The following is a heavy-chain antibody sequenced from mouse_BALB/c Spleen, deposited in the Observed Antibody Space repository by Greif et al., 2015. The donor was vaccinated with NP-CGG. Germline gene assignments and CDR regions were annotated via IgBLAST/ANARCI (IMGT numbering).Heavy chain of an antibody. V-gene: IGHV5-17*02. D-gene: IGHD1-1*01. CDR3: ARGGTTVVASRYAMDY. CDR1: GFTFSSFG. J-gene: IGHJ4*01. CDR2: ISSGSSTI. Sequence: EVKLVESGGGLVQPGGSRKLSCAASGFTFSSFGMHWVRQAPEKGLEWVAYISSGSSTIYYADTVKGRFTISRDNPKNPLFLQMTSLRSEDTAMYYWARGGTTVVASRYAMDYWGQGTSVTVSS.